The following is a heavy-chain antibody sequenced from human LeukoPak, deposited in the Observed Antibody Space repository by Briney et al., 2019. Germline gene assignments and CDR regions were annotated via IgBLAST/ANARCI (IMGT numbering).Heavy chain of an antibody. V-gene: IGHV4-39*01. Sequence: SEPLSLTCTVSGRPISSSSFYWDWIRKPPGKGLEWIGTIFYSGSTYYNPSLKSRITISVDTSKNQFSLKLSSVTAADTAVYYCARHSRSGYSDYESAFDIWGQGTMVIVSS. CDR2: IFYSGST. D-gene: IGHD5-12*01. CDR3: ARHSRSGYSDYESAFDI. J-gene: IGHJ3*02. CDR1: GRPISSSSFY.